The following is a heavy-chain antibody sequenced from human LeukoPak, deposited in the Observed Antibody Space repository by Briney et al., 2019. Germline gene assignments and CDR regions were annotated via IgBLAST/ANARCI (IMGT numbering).Heavy chain of an antibody. CDR2: INHSGST. D-gene: IGHD5-12*01. V-gene: IGHV4-34*01. Sequence: NPSETLSLTCAVYGGSFSGYYWSWIRQPPGKGLEWIGEINHSGSTNYNPSLKGRVTVSVDTSKNQFSLKLTSVTAADTAVYYCARARGTVAIDYWGQGTLVTVSS. CDR1: GGSFSGYY. CDR3: ARARGTVAIDY. J-gene: IGHJ4*02.